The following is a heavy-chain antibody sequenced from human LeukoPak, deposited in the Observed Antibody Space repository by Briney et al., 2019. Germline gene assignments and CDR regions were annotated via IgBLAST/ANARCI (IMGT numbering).Heavy chain of an antibody. J-gene: IGHJ4*02. V-gene: IGHV4-31*03. CDR3: SRGLDSRKLGY. D-gene: IGHD3-22*01. CDR2: IHPSGML. Sequence: NPSETLSLTCTVSGASFNSDDQYWNWIRQSPGKGLEWIGSIHPSGMLYNNPSLESRVTMSRDTSKNQFSLNLNSVTATDTAVYFCSRGLDSRKLGYRGQGILVTVSS. CDR1: GASFNSDDQY.